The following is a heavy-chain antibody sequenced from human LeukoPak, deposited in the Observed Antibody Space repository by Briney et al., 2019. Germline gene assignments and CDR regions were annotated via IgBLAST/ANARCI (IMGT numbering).Heavy chain of an antibody. D-gene: IGHD3-22*01. CDR3: ARETYYYDSSGLPHYYMDV. CDR1: GGSISSGDYY. J-gene: IGHJ6*03. CDR2: ISYSGST. V-gene: IGHV4-30-4*08. Sequence: SQTLSLTCTVSGGSISSGDYYWNWIRQPPGKGLEWIGYISYSGSTYFNPSLRSRVTISVDTSENQFSLKLSSVTAADTAVYYFARETYYYDSSGLPHYYMDVWGKGTTVTVSS.